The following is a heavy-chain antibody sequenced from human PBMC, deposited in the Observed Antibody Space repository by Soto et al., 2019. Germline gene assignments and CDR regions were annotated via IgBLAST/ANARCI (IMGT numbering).Heavy chain of an antibody. Sequence: EVQLVESGGGLVQPGGSLRLSCAASGFTFSSYSMNWVRQAPGKGLEWVSYISSSSSTIYYADSVKGRFTISRDNAKNPLYLQMNSLRDEDTAVYYCARGVSGLNWFDPWGQGTLVTVSS. D-gene: IGHD2-8*02. J-gene: IGHJ5*02. CDR1: GFTFSSYS. V-gene: IGHV3-48*02. CDR2: ISSSSSTI. CDR3: ARGVSGLNWFDP.